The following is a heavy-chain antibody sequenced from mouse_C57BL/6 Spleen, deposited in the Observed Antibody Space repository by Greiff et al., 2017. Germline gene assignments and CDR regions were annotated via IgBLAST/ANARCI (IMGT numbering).Heavy chain of an antibody. D-gene: IGHD2-4*01. CDR2: IYPGDGVT. CDR3: ARDADYVPYCFAY. V-gene: IGHV1-80*01. Sequence: QVQLQQSGAELVKPGASVKISCKASGYAFTSYWMNWVKQRPGKGLEWIGEIYPGDGVTNYNGKFKGKSTLTADKSSSAAYMQLSSLTSEDSTVFFWARDADYVPYCFAYWGQGTTLTVSS. J-gene: IGHJ2*01. CDR1: GYAFTSYW.